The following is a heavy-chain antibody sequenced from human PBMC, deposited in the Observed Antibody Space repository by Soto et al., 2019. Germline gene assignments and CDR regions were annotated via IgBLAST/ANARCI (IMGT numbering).Heavy chain of an antibody. J-gene: IGHJ6*02. D-gene: IGHD3-3*01. CDR1: GYTFTTYV. CDR2: LNAGNDNT. V-gene: IGHV1-3*01. Sequence: QVQLVQSGAEVKKPGASVKVSCKASGYTFTTYVMHWVRQAPGQRLEWMGWLNAGNDNTEYSQKLQGRVNVTRDTAASTVYMELSSLSSEDKAVYYCARVGQKYDGLEVWGQGTTGTVSS. CDR3: ARVGQKYDGLEV.